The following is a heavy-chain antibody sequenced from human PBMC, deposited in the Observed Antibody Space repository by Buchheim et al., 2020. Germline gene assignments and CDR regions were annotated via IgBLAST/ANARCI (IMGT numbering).Heavy chain of an antibody. J-gene: IGHJ4*02. CDR1: GGSISSSSYY. Sequence: QLQLQESGPGLVKPSETLSLTCTVSGGSISSSSYYWGWIRQPPGKGLEWIGEINHSVTTNYNPSLKSRVTISVDTSKNQFSLKLSSVTAADTAVYYCARGSNSGDTAMILYDYWGQGTL. CDR2: INHSVTT. D-gene: IGHD5-18*01. V-gene: IGHV4-39*07. CDR3: ARGSNSGDTAMILYDY.